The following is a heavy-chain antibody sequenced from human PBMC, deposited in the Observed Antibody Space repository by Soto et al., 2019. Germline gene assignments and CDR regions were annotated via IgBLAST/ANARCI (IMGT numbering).Heavy chain of an antibody. V-gene: IGHV3-30*18. CDR2: ISYDGSNK. CDR3: AKDLPCQTTYAFDI. Sequence: GGSLRLSCAASGFAFSSYGMHWVRQAPGKGLEWVAVISYDGSNKYYADSVKGRFTISRDNSKNTLYLQMNSLRVEDTAVYYCAKDLPCQTTYAFDIWGQGTMVTVSS. D-gene: IGHD1-7*01. J-gene: IGHJ3*02. CDR1: GFAFSSYG.